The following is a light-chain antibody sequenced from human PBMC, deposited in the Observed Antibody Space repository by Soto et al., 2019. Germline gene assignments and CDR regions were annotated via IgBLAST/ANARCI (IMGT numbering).Light chain of an antibody. CDR1: QSISSW. CDR2: DAS. V-gene: IGKV1-5*01. Sequence: DIQMTQSPSTLSASVGDRVTITCRASQSISSWLAWYQQKPGKAPKLLIYDASSLESGVPSRFSGSGSETEFTLTISSLQPYDCATYYCQQYNSYPYTFGQGTKLEIK. J-gene: IGKJ2*01. CDR3: QQYNSYPYT.